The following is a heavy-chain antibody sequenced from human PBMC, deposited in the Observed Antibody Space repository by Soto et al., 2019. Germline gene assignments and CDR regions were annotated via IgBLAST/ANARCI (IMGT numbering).Heavy chain of an antibody. J-gene: IGHJ3*02. CDR1: GFTFSGSA. D-gene: IGHD3-3*01. CDR2: IRSKANSYAT. V-gene: IGHV3-73*01. Sequence: GGSLRLSCAASGFTFSGSAMHWVRQASGKGLEWVGRIRSKANSYATAYAASVKGRFTISRDDSKNTAYLQMNSLKTEDTAVYYCTRNYDFPDPDAFDIWGQGTMVTVS. CDR3: TRNYDFPDPDAFDI.